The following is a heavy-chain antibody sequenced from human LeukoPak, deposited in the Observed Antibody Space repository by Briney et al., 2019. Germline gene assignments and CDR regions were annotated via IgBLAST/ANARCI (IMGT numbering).Heavy chain of an antibody. Sequence: ASVKVSCKASGYTFTGYYMHWVRQAPGQGLEWMGRINPNSGGTNYAQKFQGRVTMTRDTSISTAYMELSRLRSDDTAVYYSARDGPRTGTPHRVFCMDVWGKGTTVTVSS. D-gene: IGHD1-1*01. CDR1: GYTFTGYY. CDR3: ARDGPRTGTPHRVFCMDV. CDR2: INPNSGGT. V-gene: IGHV1-2*06. J-gene: IGHJ6*03.